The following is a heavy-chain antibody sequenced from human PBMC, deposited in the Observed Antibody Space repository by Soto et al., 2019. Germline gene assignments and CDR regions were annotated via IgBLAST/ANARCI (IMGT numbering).Heavy chain of an antibody. V-gene: IGHV1-24*01. D-gene: IGHD6-6*01. CDR1: GYTLTELS. CDR3: ATDLREYSSSSRRDY. J-gene: IGHJ4*02. Sequence: ASVKVSCKVSGYTLTELSMHWVRQAPGKGLEWMGGFDPEDGETIYAQKFQGRVTMTEDTSTDTAYMELSSLRSEDTAVYYCATDLREYSSSSRRDYWGQGTLVTVSS. CDR2: FDPEDGET.